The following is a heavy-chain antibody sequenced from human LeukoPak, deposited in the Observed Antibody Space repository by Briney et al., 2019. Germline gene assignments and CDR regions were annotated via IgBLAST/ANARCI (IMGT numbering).Heavy chain of an antibody. D-gene: IGHD4-23*01. CDR2: ISGSGGST. Sequence: GGSLRLSCAASGFTFSSNAMSWVRQAPGKGLEWVSAISGSGGSTYYADSVKGRFTISRDNSKNTLYLQMNSLRAEDTAVYYCAKDPGGRYYYMDVWGKGTTVTVSS. CDR3: AKDPGGRYYYMDV. V-gene: IGHV3-23*01. J-gene: IGHJ6*03. CDR1: GFTFSSNA.